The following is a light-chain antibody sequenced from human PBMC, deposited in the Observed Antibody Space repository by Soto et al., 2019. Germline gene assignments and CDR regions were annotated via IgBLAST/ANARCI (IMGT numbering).Light chain of an antibody. J-gene: IGKJ4*01. V-gene: IGKV1-33*01. Sequence: DIQITQSTSSLSASVGDRVTITCQASQDISNYLNRYQQKPGKAPKLLIYEASNLETGVPSRFSGSGAGTDFTCTISSRQAEYIATYYCQQYDNLPFGGGTKVEIK. CDR1: QDISNY. CDR2: EAS. CDR3: QQYDNLP.